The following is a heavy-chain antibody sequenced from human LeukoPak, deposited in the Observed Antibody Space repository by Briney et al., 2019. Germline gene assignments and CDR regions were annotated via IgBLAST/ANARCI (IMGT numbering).Heavy chain of an antibody. CDR1: GGSISSGDYY. CDR2: IYYSGST. D-gene: IGHD3-3*01. CDR3: ARTTHYDFWSGPNAEYFQH. Sequence: SETLSLTCAVSGGSISSGDYYWSWIRQPPGKGLERIGYIYYSGSTYYNPSLKSRVTISVDTSKNQFSLKLSSVTAADTAVYYCARTTHYDFWSGPNAEYFQHWGQGTLVTVSS. V-gene: IGHV4-30-4*08. J-gene: IGHJ1*01.